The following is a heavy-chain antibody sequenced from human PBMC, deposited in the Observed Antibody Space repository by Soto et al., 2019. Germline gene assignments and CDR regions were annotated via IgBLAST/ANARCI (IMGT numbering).Heavy chain of an antibody. V-gene: IGHV3-23*01. D-gene: IGHD6-19*01. CDR2: ISGSGGST. CDR1: GFTFSSYA. J-gene: IGHJ3*01. CDR3: AKSNQPKNWYSLGWSHDAFVF. Sequence: GGSLRLSCAASGFTFSSYAMSWVRQAPGKGLEWVSAISGSGGSTYYADSVKGRFTISRDNSKNTLYLQMNSLRAEDTAVYYCAKSNQPKNWYSLGWSHDAFVFCGQGIMVTVSS.